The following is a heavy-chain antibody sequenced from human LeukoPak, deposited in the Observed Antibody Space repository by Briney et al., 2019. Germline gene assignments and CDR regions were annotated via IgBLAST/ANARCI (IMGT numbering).Heavy chain of an antibody. CDR1: GGSIISSSYY. CDR2: IYYSGST. Sequence: PSETLSLTCTVSGGSIISSSYYWGWIRQPPGQGLEWIGSIYYSGSTYYNPSLKSRVTISVDTSKNQFSLKLSSVTAADTAVYYCANKLNHYYYYMDVWGKGTTVTVSS. D-gene: IGHD1-1*01. CDR3: ANKLNHYYYYMDV. V-gene: IGHV4-39*01. J-gene: IGHJ6*03.